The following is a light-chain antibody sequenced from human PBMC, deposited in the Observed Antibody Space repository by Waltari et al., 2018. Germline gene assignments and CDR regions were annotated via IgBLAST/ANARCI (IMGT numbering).Light chain of an antibody. CDR1: QSVGSSY. J-gene: IGKJ2*01. CDR2: AVS. V-gene: IGKV3-20*01. CDR3: QQYGSPPYT. Sequence: DIVLTQSPGTLSLSPGERATLSCWANQSVGSSYLAWVQPKPGQAPRLLIYAVSSRATGIPDRFSGSGSGTDFTLTINRLEPEDSAVYYCQQYGSPPYTFGQGTKLEL.